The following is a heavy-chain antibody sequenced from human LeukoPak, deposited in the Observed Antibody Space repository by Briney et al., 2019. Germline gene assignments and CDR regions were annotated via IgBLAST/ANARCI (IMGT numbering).Heavy chain of an antibody. V-gene: IGHV1-2*06. CDR3: ARDLTRYDFWSGYYLNYYCYGMDV. CDR1: GYTFTGYY. CDR2: IDPNSGGT. Sequence: ASVKVSCKASGYTFTGYYMHWVRQAPGQGLEWMGRIDPNSGGTNYAQKFQGRVTMTRDTSISTAYMELSRLRSDDTAVYYCARDLTRYDFWSGYYLNYYCYGMDVWGQGTTVTVSS. D-gene: IGHD3-3*01. J-gene: IGHJ6*02.